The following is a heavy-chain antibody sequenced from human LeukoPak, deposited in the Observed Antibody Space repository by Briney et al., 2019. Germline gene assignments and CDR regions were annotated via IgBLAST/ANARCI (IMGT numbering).Heavy chain of an antibody. Sequence: ASVKVSCKASSYTFSSYGISWVRQAPGQGLEWMGWISVYNGNTKYAQNFQGRVTMTTDTSTSTACMELRSLRSDDTAVYYCARAGDSGYEDYALDYWGQGTLVTVSS. J-gene: IGHJ4*02. CDR1: SYTFSSYG. CDR3: ARAGDSGYEDYALDY. CDR2: ISVYNGNT. D-gene: IGHD5-12*01. V-gene: IGHV1-18*01.